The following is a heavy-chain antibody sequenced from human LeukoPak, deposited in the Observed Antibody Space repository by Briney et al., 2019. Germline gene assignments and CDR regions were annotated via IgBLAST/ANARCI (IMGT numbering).Heavy chain of an antibody. V-gene: IGHV1-2*02. D-gene: IGHD3-3*01. CDR1: GYTFTGYY. CDR2: INPNSGST. J-gene: IGHJ4*02. Sequence: ASVKVSCKASGYTFTGYYMHWVRQAPGQGLEWMGWINPNSGSTNYAQKFQGRVTMTRDTSISTAYMGLSRLRSDDTAVHYCARSPSYYDFWSGYYGFDYWGQGTLVAVSS. CDR3: ARSPSYYDFWSGYYGFDY.